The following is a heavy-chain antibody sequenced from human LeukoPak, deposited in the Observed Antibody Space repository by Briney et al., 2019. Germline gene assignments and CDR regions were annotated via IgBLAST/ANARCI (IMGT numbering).Heavy chain of an antibody. CDR1: GFTFSSYE. Sequence: GGSLRLSRASSGFTFSSYEMNWVRQARGKGMEGGSYISSSGSTIYYADSVKGRYTISRDNAKNSLYLQMNRLRAEDTAVYYCAELGITMIGGVWGKGTTVTISS. CDR3: AELGITMIGGV. D-gene: IGHD3-10*02. J-gene: IGHJ6*04. CDR2: ISSSGSTI. V-gene: IGHV3-48*03.